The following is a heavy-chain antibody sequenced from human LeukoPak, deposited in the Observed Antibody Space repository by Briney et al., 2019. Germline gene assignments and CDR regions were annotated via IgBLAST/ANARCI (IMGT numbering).Heavy chain of an antibody. Sequence: ASVKVSCKASGYMFANYGINWVRQAPGQGLEWMGWISADKGNTKYAQRVQGRVTMTTDTSTTTAYMELRSLRSDDTAVYHCARDMVPGAGNHYGMDVWGQGTTVTVSS. CDR2: ISADKGNT. J-gene: IGHJ6*02. CDR1: GYMFANYG. V-gene: IGHV1-18*01. D-gene: IGHD1-1*01. CDR3: ARDMVPGAGNHYGMDV.